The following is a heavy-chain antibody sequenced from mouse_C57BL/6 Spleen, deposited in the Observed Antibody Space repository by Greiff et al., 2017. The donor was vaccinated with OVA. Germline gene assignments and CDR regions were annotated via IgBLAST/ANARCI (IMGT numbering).Heavy chain of an antibody. D-gene: IGHD1-1*01. J-gene: IGHJ2*01. CDR3: AREPPITTVVADFDY. Sequence: QVQLQQSGAELARPGASVKLSCKASGYTFTSYGISWVKQRTGQGLEWIGEIYPRSGNTYYNEKFKGKATLTADKSSSTAYMELRSLTSEDSAVYFCAREPPITTVVADFDYWGQGTTLTVSS. V-gene: IGHV1-81*01. CDR2: IYPRSGNT. CDR1: GYTFTSYG.